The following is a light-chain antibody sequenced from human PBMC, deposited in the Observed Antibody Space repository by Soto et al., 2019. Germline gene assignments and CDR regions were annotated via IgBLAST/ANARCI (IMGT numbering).Light chain of an antibody. Sequence: DIVMTQSPDSLAVSLGERATINCKSSQSVFYSPKNKNYLAWYQQKPGQPPKLLIYWASTRESGVPDRFSGSGPGTDFTLTISSLQAEDVAVYYCQQYYATPLTFGPGTKVDIK. CDR2: WAS. CDR3: QQYYATPLT. CDR1: QSVFYSPKNKNY. V-gene: IGKV4-1*01. J-gene: IGKJ3*01.